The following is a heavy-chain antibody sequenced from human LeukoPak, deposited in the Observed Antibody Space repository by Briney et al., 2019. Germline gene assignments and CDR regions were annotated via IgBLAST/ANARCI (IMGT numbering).Heavy chain of an antibody. CDR1: GGSISSYY. D-gene: IGHD1-14*01. V-gene: IGHV4-59*08. Sequence: PSETLSLTCTVSGGSISSYYWSWIRQPPGKGLEWIGYIYYSGSTNYNPSLKSRVTISVDTSKNQFSLKLSSVTAADTAVYYCARRRNRPPHYFDYWGQGTLVTVSS. CDR2: IYYSGST. J-gene: IGHJ4*02. CDR3: ARRRNRPPHYFDY.